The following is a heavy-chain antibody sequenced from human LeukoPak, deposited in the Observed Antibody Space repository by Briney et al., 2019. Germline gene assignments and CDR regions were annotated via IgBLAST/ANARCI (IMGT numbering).Heavy chain of an antibody. J-gene: IGHJ4*02. CDR2: TYYRSRWYD. Sequence: SQTLSLTCAISGDSVSSNSVAWNRIRQSPSRGLEWLGRTYYRSRWYDEYAVSVKSRITINPDTSKNHFSLQLNSVTPEDTAVYYCARDLYCSTFSCSFDYWGQGILVTVSS. CDR1: GDSVSSNSVA. D-gene: IGHD2-2*01. CDR3: ARDLYCSTFSCSFDY. V-gene: IGHV6-1*01.